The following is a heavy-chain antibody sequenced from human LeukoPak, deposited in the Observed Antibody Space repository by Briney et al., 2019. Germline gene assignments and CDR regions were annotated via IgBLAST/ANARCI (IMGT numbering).Heavy chain of an antibody. CDR3: AKDRDFWSGYRYYFDY. Sequence: GGSLRLSCAASGFTFSSYGMYWVRQAPGKGLEWVAVISYDGSNKYYADSVKGRFTISRDNSKNTLYLQMNSLRAEDTAVYYCAKDRDFWSGYRYYFDYWGQGTLVTVST. CDR1: GFTFSSYG. D-gene: IGHD3-3*01. V-gene: IGHV3-30*18. J-gene: IGHJ4*02. CDR2: ISYDGSNK.